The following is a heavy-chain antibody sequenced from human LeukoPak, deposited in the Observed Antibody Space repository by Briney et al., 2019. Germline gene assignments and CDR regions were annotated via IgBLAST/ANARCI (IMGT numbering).Heavy chain of an antibody. V-gene: IGHV4-61*02. CDR3: ARMWGYCSGGSCYSFDP. D-gene: IGHD2-15*01. Sequence: SETLSLTCTVSGGSISSGSYYWSWIRQPAGKGLEWIVRIYTSGSTNYNPSRKSRVTISVDTSKNQFSLKLSSVTAADTAVYYCARMWGYCSGGSCYSFDPWGQGTLVTVSS. CDR2: IYTSGST. J-gene: IGHJ5*02. CDR1: GGSISSGSYY.